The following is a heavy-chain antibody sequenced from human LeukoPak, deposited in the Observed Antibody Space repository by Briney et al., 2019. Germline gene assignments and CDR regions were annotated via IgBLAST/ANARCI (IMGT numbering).Heavy chain of an antibody. CDR3: ARAFGSGSYPPIFYYYYYGMDV. CDR2: IYYSGST. CDR1: GGSVSSGSYY. D-gene: IGHD3-10*01. Sequence: PSETLSLTCTVSGGSVSSGSYYWSWIRQPPGKGLEWIGYIYYSGSTNYNPSLKSRVTISVDTSKNQFSLKLSSVTAADTAVYYCARAFGSGSYPPIFYYYYYGMDVWGQGTTVTVSS. J-gene: IGHJ6*02. V-gene: IGHV4-61*01.